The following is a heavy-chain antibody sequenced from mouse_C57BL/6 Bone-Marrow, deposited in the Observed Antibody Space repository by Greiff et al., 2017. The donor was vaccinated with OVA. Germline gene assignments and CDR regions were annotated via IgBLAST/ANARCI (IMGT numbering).Heavy chain of an antibody. CDR2: ISDGGSYT. D-gene: IGHD2-3*01. Sequence: EVHLVESGGGLVKPGGSLKLSCAASGFTFSSYAMSWVRQTPEKRLEWVATISDGGSYTYYPDNVKGRFTFSRDNAKTNLYLQMSHLKSEDTAMCYCARFRWLLLDYWGQGTTLTVTS. V-gene: IGHV5-4*01. J-gene: IGHJ2*01. CDR1: GFTFSSYA. CDR3: ARFRWLLLDY.